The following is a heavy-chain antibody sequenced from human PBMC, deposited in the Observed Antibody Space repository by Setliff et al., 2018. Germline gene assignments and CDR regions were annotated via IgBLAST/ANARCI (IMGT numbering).Heavy chain of an antibody. CDR3: ARVDDGGYPDFYYYYGMDV. V-gene: IGHV4-30-4*02. D-gene: IGHD5-18*01. J-gene: IGHJ6*02. Sequence: PSETLSLTCTVSGGSISSGDYYWSWIRQPPGKGLEWIGYIYSSGSTYDNPSLKSRVSISVDTSKNQFSLKLSSVTAADTAVYYCARVDDGGYPDFYYYYGMDVWGQGTTVTAP. CDR1: GGSISSGDYY. CDR2: IYSSGST.